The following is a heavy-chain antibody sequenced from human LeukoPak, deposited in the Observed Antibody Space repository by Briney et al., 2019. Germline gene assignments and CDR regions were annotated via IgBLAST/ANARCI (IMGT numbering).Heavy chain of an antibody. Sequence: SETLPLTCTVSGGSVSSSSYYWGWIRQPPGKELEWIASIYYSGSTYHNPSLKSRVTISVDTSKNQFSLKLSSVTAADTAVYYCARLIVGATSVEYWGQGTLVTVSS. D-gene: IGHD1-26*01. V-gene: IGHV4-39*01. CDR2: IYYSGST. CDR3: ARLIVGATSVEY. J-gene: IGHJ4*02. CDR1: GGSVSSSSYY.